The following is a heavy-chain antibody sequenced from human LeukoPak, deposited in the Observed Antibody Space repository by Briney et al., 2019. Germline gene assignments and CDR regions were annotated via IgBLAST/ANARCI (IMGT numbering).Heavy chain of an antibody. Sequence: PGGSLRLSCAASGFTFSSYGMHWVRQAPGKGLGWVAVISYDGSNKYFADSVKGRFTISRDNSKNTLYLQMNSLRAEDTAVYYCAKDSGIAVAGTLRAFDIWGQGTMVTVSS. CDR1: GFTFSSYG. CDR3: AKDSGIAVAGTLRAFDI. V-gene: IGHV3-30*18. D-gene: IGHD6-19*01. J-gene: IGHJ3*02. CDR2: ISYDGSNK.